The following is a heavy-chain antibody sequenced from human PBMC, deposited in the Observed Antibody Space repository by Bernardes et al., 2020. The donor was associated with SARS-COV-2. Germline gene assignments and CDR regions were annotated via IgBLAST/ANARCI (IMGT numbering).Heavy chain of an antibody. CDR3: ARGVLGGGSAGFDV. V-gene: IGHV4-59*11. J-gene: IGHJ3*01. CDR2: IYYSGST. D-gene: IGHD3-16*01. CDR1: GGSISSHY. Sequence: SETLSLTCSVSGGSISSHYWSWIRQPPGKGLEWIGYIYYSGSTDYNPSLKSRVTISLDTSKNQFPLYLSSVTAADTAIYYCARGVLGGGSAGFDVWGQGTMVTVSS.